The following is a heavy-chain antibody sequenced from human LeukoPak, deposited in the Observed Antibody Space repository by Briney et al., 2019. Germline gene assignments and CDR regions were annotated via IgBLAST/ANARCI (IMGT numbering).Heavy chain of an antibody. J-gene: IGHJ3*02. V-gene: IGHV3-21*01. CDR3: AGFFGEAFGDFWSGDDAFDI. D-gene: IGHD3-3*01. CDR2: ISSSSYI. CDR1: GFTFSSYS. Sequence: KTGGSLRLSCAASGFTFSSYSMNWVRQAPGKGLEWVSSISSSSYIYYADSVKGRFTISRDNAKNSLYLQMNSLRAEDTAVYYCAGFFGEAFGDFWSGDDAFDIWGQGTMVTVSS.